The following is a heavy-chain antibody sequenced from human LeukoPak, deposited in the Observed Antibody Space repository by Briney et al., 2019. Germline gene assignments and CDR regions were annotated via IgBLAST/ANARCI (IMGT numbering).Heavy chain of an antibody. D-gene: IGHD3-9*01. CDR2: MNPNSGNT. Sequence: ASVKVSCKASGYTFTSYDINWVRQATGQGLEWMGWMNPNSGNTGYAQKFQGRVTMTRNTSISTAYMELSSLRSEDTAVYYCARGRFLDYYDILTGYPARYAFDIRGQGTMVTVSS. CDR1: GYTFTSYD. J-gene: IGHJ3*02. V-gene: IGHV1-8*01. CDR3: ARGRFLDYYDILTGYPARYAFDI.